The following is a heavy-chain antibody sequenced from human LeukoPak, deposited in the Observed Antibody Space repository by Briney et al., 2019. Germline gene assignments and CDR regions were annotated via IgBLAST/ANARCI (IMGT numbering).Heavy chain of an antibody. CDR1: GFTFGDYA. CDR3: TRGAASY. V-gene: IGHV3-49*03. J-gene: IGHJ4*02. Sequence: GGSLRLSCTASGFTFGDYAMSWLRQAPGKGREGVGFIRSKGYGGTIEYAASVKGRLTISRDDSKSIAYLQMNSLKTEDTAVYHCTRGAASYWGQGTLVTVSS. CDR2: IRSKGYGGTI. D-gene: IGHD6-13*01.